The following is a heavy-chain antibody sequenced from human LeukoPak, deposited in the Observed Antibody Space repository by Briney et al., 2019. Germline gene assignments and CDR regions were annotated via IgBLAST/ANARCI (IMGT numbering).Heavy chain of an antibody. CDR1: GGSIRTYY. J-gene: IGHJ4*02. Sequence: SETLSLTCTVSGGSIRTYYWSWVRQSPGKGLEWIGSIYYIGSTKYNPSLKSRVTMSADTSNNQFSLRLTSVTAADTAVYFCARVVAAATYFDYWGQGTLVTVSS. CDR2: IYYIGST. D-gene: IGHD6-13*01. CDR3: ARVVAAATYFDY. V-gene: IGHV4-59*01.